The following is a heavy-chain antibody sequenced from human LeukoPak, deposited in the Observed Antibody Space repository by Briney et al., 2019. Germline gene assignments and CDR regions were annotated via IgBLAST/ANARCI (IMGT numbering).Heavy chain of an antibody. Sequence: GGSLRLSCAASGFTFSSYGMHWVRQAPGKGLEWVAVISYDGSNKYYADSVKGRFTISRDNSKNTLYLQMNSLRAEDTAVYCCAKVDVWGKGTTVTVSS. V-gene: IGHV3-30*18. CDR1: GFTFSSYG. CDR3: AKVDV. CDR2: ISYDGSNK. J-gene: IGHJ6*04.